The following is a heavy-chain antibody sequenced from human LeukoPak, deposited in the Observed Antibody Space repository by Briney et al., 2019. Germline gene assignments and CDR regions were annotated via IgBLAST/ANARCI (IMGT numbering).Heavy chain of an antibody. J-gene: IGHJ4*02. CDR1: GGSISSGGYY. CDR2: INHSGST. V-gene: IGHV4-30-2*01. Sequence: SQTLSLTCTVSGGSISSGGYYWSWIRQPPGKGLEWIGEINHSGSTNYNPSLKSRVTISVDTSKNQFSLKLSSVTAADTAVYYCARWGLQLWSHFDYWGQGTLVTVSS. CDR3: ARWGLQLWSHFDY. D-gene: IGHD5-18*01.